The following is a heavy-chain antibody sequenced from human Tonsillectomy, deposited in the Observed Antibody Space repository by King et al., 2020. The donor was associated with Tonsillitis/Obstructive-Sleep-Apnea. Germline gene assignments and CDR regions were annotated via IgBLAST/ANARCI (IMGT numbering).Heavy chain of an antibody. D-gene: IGHD6-6*01. Sequence: QLQESGPGLVKPSETLSLTCTVSGGSVSSSDYYWGWIRQPPGKGLEWIATIYYDGTTYYNPPLKSRVTISVAPSKNQFSLNLNSVTAAYSAVYYCARHSRCSSWGDFFYYVDVWGKGTTVTVSS. CDR1: GGSVSSSDYY. CDR3: ARHSRCSSWGDFFYYVDV. J-gene: IGHJ6*03. V-gene: IGHV4-39*01. CDR2: IYYDGTT.